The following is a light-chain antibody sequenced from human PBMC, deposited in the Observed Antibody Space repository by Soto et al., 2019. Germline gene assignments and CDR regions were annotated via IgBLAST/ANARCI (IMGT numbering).Light chain of an antibody. Sequence: DIQMTQSPSSLSASVGDRVTITCRTSQSISNYLNWYQQKPGKAPKLLMYAASSLQSGVPSRFSGSGSGTIFTLTISSLQPEDFATYYCQQSYTYTFGQGTMLEIK. V-gene: IGKV1-39*01. CDR1: QSISNY. CDR2: AAS. CDR3: QQSYTYT. J-gene: IGKJ2*01.